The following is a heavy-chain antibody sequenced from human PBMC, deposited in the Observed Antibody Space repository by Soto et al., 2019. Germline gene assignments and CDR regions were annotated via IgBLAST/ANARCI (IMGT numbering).Heavy chain of an antibody. CDR2: IYYSGST. Sequence: SETLSLTCTVYGGSISSYYWSWIRQPPGKGLEWIGHIYYSGSTNYNPSLQSRATISVDTSKNQSSLQLSSVTAADTAVYYCARVLAVTPTYNWFIPWGQGTLVTVSS. D-gene: IGHD2-21*02. V-gene: IGHV4-59*01. CDR3: ARVLAVTPTYNWFIP. J-gene: IGHJ5*02. CDR1: GGSISSYY.